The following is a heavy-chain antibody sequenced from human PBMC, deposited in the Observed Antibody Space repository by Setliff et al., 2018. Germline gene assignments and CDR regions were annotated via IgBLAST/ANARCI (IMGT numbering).Heavy chain of an antibody. CDR3: GRVDFTMIQGVVGH. J-gene: IGHJ1*01. D-gene: IGHD3-10*01. Sequence: SETLSLTCTVSGGSVSSTSHYWGWIRQAPGKGMEWIGSVYYSGYTYSKPSLQSRVSMSVDASKNQFSLELASVTAADTAVYYCGRVDFTMIQGVVGHWGQGTLVTVSS. CDR1: GGSVSSTSHY. V-gene: IGHV4-39*07. CDR2: VYYSGYT.